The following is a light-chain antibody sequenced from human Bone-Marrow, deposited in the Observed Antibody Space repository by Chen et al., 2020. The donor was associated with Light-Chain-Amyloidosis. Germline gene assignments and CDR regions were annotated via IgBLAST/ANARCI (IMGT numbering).Light chain of an antibody. CDR3: SSYTITNTRV. CDR2: EVT. Sequence: QSALTQPASVSGSPGQSITISCTGTSSDVGGDNHVSWYQQHPDKAPKLMIYEVTNRASWVPVRFSGDKSYNTASLTISGLQTEDEADYFCSSYTITNTRVFGSGTRVTVL. V-gene: IGLV2-14*01. J-gene: IGLJ1*01. CDR1: SSDVGGDNH.